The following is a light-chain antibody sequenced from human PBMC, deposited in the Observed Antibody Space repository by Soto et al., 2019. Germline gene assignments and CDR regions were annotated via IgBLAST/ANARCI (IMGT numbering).Light chain of an antibody. V-gene: IGKV1D-12*01. Sequence: DIQMTQSPSSVSASVGDRVTITCRASQDISSWLAWYQQKPGKAPNLLIHAVSTLQSGVPSRLSGSGSGTDFILTISSLQPEDFATYYCQQTNSFPLTFGGGTKVEI. CDR1: QDISSW. CDR3: QQTNSFPLT. J-gene: IGKJ4*01. CDR2: AVS.